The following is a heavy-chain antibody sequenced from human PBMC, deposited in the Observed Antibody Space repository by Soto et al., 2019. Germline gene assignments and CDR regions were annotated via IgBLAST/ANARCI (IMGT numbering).Heavy chain of an antibody. Sequence: PSETLSLTCAVSGGSISRGGYSWSWIRQPPGKGLEWIGYIYHSGSTYYNPSLKSRVTISVDRSKNQFSLKLSSVTAADTAVYYCARLDSSGYYAGFDPWGQGTLVTVSS. J-gene: IGHJ5*02. V-gene: IGHV4-30-2*01. CDR3: ARLDSSGYYAGFDP. D-gene: IGHD3-22*01. CDR1: GGSISRGGYS. CDR2: IYHSGST.